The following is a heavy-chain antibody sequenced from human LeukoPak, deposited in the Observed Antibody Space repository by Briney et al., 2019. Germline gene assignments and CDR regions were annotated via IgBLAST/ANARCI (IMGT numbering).Heavy chain of an antibody. J-gene: IGHJ4*02. CDR2: ISGSGGST. D-gene: IGHD3-9*01. Sequence: GGSLRLSCAASGFTFSSYAMNWVRQAPGKGLEWVSAISGSGGSTYYADSVKGRFTISRDNSKNTLYLQMNSLRAEDTAVYYCAKGGRYFDWLDYWGQGTLVTVSS. CDR3: AKGGRYFDWLDY. CDR1: GFTFSSYA. V-gene: IGHV3-23*01.